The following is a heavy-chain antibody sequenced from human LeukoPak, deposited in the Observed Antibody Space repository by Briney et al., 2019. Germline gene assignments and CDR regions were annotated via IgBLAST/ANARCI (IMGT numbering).Heavy chain of an antibody. J-gene: IGHJ4*02. D-gene: IGHD6-25*01. V-gene: IGHV3-21*01. CDR2: ISSSSSYM. CDR3: ARDPPAGSLDY. CDR1: GFTFSSYS. Sequence: GGSLRLSCAASGFTFSSYSMNWVRQAPGKGLEWVSSISSSSSYMYYADSVKGRFTISRDNAKNSLYLQMNSLRAEDTAVYYCARDPPAGSLDYWGQGTLVTVSS.